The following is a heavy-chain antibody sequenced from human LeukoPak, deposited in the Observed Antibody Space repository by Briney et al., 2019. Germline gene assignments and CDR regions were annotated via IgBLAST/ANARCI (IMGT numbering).Heavy chain of an antibody. J-gene: IGHJ4*02. CDR3: TRYSSGAFDY. CDR2: TYYRSKWNN. D-gene: IGHD6-19*01. Sequence: SQTLSLTCAISGGSVPSKRAAWNWTTQSPSRGLEWLVSTYYRSKWNNDYAVSVKSRITINPDTSKNHSSLQLNSVTPEDTAVYYCTRYSSGAFDYWGQGTLFTVSS. CDR1: GGSVPSKRAA. V-gene: IGHV6-1*01.